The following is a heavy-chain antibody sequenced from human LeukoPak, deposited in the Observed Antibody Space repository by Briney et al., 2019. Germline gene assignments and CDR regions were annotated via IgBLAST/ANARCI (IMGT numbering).Heavy chain of an antibody. CDR3: ARDPPYGDYGYGMDV. J-gene: IGHJ6*02. Sequence: GGSLRLSCAASGFTFSSYEMNWVRQAPGKGLEWVSYISSSGSTIYYADSVKGRFTISRDNAKNSLYLQMNSLRAEDTAVYYCARDPPYGDYGYGMDVWGQGTTVTVSS. V-gene: IGHV3-48*03. D-gene: IGHD4-17*01. CDR1: GFTFSSYE. CDR2: ISSSGSTI.